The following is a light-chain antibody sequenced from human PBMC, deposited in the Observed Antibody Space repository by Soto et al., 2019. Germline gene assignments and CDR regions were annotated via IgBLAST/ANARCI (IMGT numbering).Light chain of an antibody. CDR1: QSITSY. V-gene: IGKV1-39*01. Sequence: DIQMTQSPSSLSASVGDRVTITCRASQSITSYLNWYQQKPGKAPQLVIYAASSFQSGVPSRFSGSGSGTDFTLTFSSLQPEDFATYFCQQSYTTPWTFGQGTKVDIK. CDR3: QQSYTTPWT. J-gene: IGKJ1*01. CDR2: AAS.